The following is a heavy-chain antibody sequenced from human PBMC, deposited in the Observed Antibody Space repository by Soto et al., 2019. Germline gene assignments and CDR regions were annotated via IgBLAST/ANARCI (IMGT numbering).Heavy chain of an antibody. CDR3: TRNLGWGWFDP. V-gene: IGHV3-7*05. CDR1: GFTFSSYW. CDR2: IKEDGREK. D-gene: IGHD6-19*01. J-gene: IGHJ5*02. Sequence: EVQLVDSGGGLVQPGGSLRLSCAASGFTFSSYWMSWVRKAPGKGLECVASIKEDGREKYYVDSVKGRFTISRDDAKNSLYLQMNSLRVEDTAVYYCTRNLGWGWFDPWGQGTLVTVSS.